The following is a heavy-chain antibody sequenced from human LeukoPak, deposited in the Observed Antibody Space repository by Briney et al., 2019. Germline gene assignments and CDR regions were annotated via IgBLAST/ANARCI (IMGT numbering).Heavy chain of an antibody. J-gene: IGHJ4*02. CDR2: IYSGGDT. V-gene: IGHV3-66*01. CDR3: AKERNLEIAVAGTIFDY. CDR1: GFTVRSYY. D-gene: IGHD6-19*01. Sequence: GGSLRLSCAASGFTVRSYYMAWVRQAPGQGLEWVSVIYSGGDTYYADSVKGRFTISRDNSKNMIYLEMSSLKAEDTAVYYCAKERNLEIAVAGTIFDYWGQGTLVTVSS.